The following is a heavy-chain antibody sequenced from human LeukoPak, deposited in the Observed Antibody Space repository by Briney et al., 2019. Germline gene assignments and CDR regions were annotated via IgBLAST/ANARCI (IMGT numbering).Heavy chain of an antibody. CDR1: GGSIGSYY. CDR2: IYSSGST. D-gene: IGHD6-13*01. V-gene: IGHV4-59*01. J-gene: IGHJ4*02. CDR3: ARVAAAGTTSDY. Sequence: PSETLSLTCTVSGGSIGSYYWSWIRQPPGKGLEWIGYIYSSGSTNYNPSLKSRVTISLDTSKNQFSLKLSFVTAADTAVYYCARVAAAGTTSDYWGQGTLVTVSS.